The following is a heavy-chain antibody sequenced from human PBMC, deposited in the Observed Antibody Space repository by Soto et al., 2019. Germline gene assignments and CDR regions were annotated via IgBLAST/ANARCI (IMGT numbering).Heavy chain of an antibody. V-gene: IGHV1-24*01. D-gene: IGHD2-2*01. CDR1: GYTLTELS. CDR3: ATATSWYGRGWFDP. J-gene: IGHJ5*02. Sequence: ASVKVSCKVSGYTLTELSMHWVRQAPGKGLEWMGGFDPEDGETIYAQKFQGRVTMTEDTSTDTAYMELSSLRSEDTAVYYCATATSWYGRGWFDPWGQGTLVTVSS. CDR2: FDPEDGET.